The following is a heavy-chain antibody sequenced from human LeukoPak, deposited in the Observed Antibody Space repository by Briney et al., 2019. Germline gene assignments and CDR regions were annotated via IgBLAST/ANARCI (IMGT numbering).Heavy chain of an antibody. CDR2: TYSGGST. V-gene: IGHV3-53*01. CDR1: GSTVSSNY. D-gene: IGHD3-22*01. J-gene: IGHJ6*03. CDR3: ARGSSGPSVYYYYYYYMDV. Sequence: PGGSLRLSCAASGSTVSSNYMSWVRQAPGKGLEWVSVTYSGGSTYYADSVKGRFTISRDNSKNTLYLQMNSLRAEDTAVYYCARGSSGPSVYYYYYYYMDVWGKGTTVTVSS.